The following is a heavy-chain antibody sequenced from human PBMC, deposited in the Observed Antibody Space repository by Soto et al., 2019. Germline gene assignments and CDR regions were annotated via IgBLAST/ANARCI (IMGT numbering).Heavy chain of an antibody. V-gene: IGHV3-49*04. D-gene: IGHD3-3*01. CDR2: IRSKAYGGTT. CDR3: SREATLRFLEWDPYYYYGMDV. CDR1: GFTFGDYF. J-gene: IGHJ6*02. Sequence: SLRLSCTASGFTFGDYFMSWVRQAPGKGLEWVGFIRSKAYGGTTEYAASVKGRFSISRDDSKSIAYLQMNSLKTEDTAVYYCSREATLRFLEWDPYYYYGMDVWGQGTTVTVSS.